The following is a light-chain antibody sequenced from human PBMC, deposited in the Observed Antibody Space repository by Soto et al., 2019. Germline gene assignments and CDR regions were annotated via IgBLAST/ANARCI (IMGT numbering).Light chain of an antibody. V-gene: IGKV3-20*01. J-gene: IGKJ5*01. CDR2: GAS. CDR3: QPYDNSIT. CDR1: QSVSSNN. Sequence: DIVLTQSPGTLSLSPGETATLSCRASQSVSSNNLAWYHQKPGQTPRLLIYGASSRATGIPDRFSGSGSGTDFNLTISRLEPEDFSVYYCQPYDNSITFGQGTRLEI.